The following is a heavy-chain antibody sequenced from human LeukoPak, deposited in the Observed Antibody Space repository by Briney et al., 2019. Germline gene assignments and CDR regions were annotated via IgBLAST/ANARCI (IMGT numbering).Heavy chain of an antibody. V-gene: IGHV3-30-3*01. D-gene: IGHD1-26*01. CDR3: AKDRSGSYSQGLDY. CDR1: GFTFSSYA. CDR2: ISYDGSNK. Sequence: PGRSLRLSCAASGFTFSSYAMHWVRQAPGKGLEWVAVISYDGSNKYYAVSVKGRFTISRDNSKNTLYLQMNSLRAEDTAVNYCAKDRSGSYSQGLDYWGQGTLVTVSS. J-gene: IGHJ4*02.